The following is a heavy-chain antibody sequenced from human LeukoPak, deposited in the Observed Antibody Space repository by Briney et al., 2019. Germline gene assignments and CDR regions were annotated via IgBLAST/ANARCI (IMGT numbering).Heavy chain of an antibody. CDR1: GYSFASYS. Sequence: GESLKISCKGSGYSFASYSIGWVRQVPGKGLEWMGIIYPDGSDTRYSPSFQGQVTISADKSINTAYLQWSSLKASDTAMYYCASARSNINYFDYWGRGTLVTVPS. CDR3: ASARSNINYFDY. V-gene: IGHV5-51*01. CDR2: IYPDGSDT. D-gene: IGHD1-14*01. J-gene: IGHJ4*02.